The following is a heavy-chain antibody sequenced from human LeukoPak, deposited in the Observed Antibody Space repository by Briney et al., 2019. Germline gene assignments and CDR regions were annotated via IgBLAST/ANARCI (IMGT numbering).Heavy chain of an antibody. CDR2: IRQDGSEK. Sequence: GGSLRLSCAASRFTFSSYWMSWVRQAPGKGLEWVANIRQDGSEKYYVDSVKGRFTISRDNAKNSLYLQMNSLRAEDTAVYYCARVSGNYYRWFDSWGQGTLVTVSS. V-gene: IGHV3-7*03. J-gene: IGHJ5*01. CDR1: RFTFSSYW. CDR3: ARVSGNYYRWFDS. D-gene: IGHD1-26*01.